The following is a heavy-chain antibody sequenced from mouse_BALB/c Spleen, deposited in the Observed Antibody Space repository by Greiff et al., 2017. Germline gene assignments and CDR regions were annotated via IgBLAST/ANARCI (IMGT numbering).Heavy chain of an antibody. CDR1: GYTFTDYN. D-gene: IGHD2-14*01. CDR3: ARGRDDGLFAY. Sequence: EVQVVESGPELVKPGASVKIPCKASGYTFTDYNMDWVKQSHGKSLEWIGDINPNNGGTIYNQKFKGKATLTVDKSSSTAYMELRSLTSEDTAVYYCARGRDDGLFAYWGQGTLVTVSA. J-gene: IGHJ3*01. CDR2: INPNNGGT. V-gene: IGHV1-18*01.